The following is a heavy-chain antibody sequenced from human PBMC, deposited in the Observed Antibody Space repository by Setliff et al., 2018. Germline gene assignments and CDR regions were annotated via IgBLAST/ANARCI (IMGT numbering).Heavy chain of an antibody. CDR3: ARGPAGTYAFDI. Sequence: ASVKVSCKASGYTFTSYYMHWVRQAPGQGLEWMVIINPSGGSTSYAQKFQGRVTMTRDTSTSTVYMELSSLRSDDTAVYYCARGPAGTYAFDIWGQGTMVTVSS. D-gene: IGHD1-7*01. CDR2: INPSGGST. J-gene: IGHJ3*02. V-gene: IGHV1-46*01. CDR1: GYTFTSYY.